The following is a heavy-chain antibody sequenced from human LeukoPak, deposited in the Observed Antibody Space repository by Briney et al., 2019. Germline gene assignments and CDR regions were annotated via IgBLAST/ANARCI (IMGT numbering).Heavy chain of an antibody. CDR3: ARDRPAAQAFDI. J-gene: IGHJ3*02. CDR1: GASISSDGYY. V-gene: IGHV4-31*03. D-gene: IGHD6-25*01. CDR2: IYYSGST. Sequence: SQTLSLTCTVSGASISSDGYYWNWIRQYPGKGLEWFGYIYYSGSTYYNPSLKSRVTISVDTSKNQFSLKLSSVTAADTAVYYCARDRPAAQAFDIWGQATMVTVSS.